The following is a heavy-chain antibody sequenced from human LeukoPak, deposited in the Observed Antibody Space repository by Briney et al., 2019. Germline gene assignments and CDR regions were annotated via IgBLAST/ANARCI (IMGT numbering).Heavy chain of an antibody. D-gene: IGHD3-10*01. Sequence: GGSLRLSCAVSGFTLSDYGIHWVRQAPGKGLEWVTIISSDGSIKYADSVKGRFTVSRDSSKNTVYLQMNSLRAEDTAVYYCSRDILPSGSRAFDIWGQGTMVTVSS. V-gene: IGHV3-33*01. CDR2: ISSDGSIK. CDR3: SRDILPSGSRAFDI. J-gene: IGHJ3*02. CDR1: GFTLSDYG.